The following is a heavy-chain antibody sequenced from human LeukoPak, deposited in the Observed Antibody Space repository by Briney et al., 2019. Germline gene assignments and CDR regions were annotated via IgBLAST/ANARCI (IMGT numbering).Heavy chain of an antibody. Sequence: GGSLRLSCAASGFTFSSYAMSWVRQAPGKGLEWVANIKQDGSEKYYVDSVKGRFTISRDNAKNSLYLQMNSLRAEDTAVYYCATYGSGSYYDYFDYWGQGTLVTVSS. CDR2: IKQDGSEK. CDR3: ATYGSGSYYDYFDY. J-gene: IGHJ4*02. CDR1: GFTFSSYA. D-gene: IGHD1-26*01. V-gene: IGHV3-7*01.